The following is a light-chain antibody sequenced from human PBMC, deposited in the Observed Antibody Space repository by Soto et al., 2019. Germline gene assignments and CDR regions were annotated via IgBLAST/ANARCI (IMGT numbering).Light chain of an antibody. Sequence: DIQLTQSPSFLSASVGDRVTISCRASQDISDYLAWYQQKPGKAPRLLISAASTSQSGVPSRFRGSGSGAKFTLTINSLQPEDCATYYCQQLCSYPLTFAGGTKVEIK. V-gene: IGKV1-9*01. CDR2: AAS. CDR3: QQLCSYPLT. J-gene: IGKJ4*01. CDR1: QDISDY.